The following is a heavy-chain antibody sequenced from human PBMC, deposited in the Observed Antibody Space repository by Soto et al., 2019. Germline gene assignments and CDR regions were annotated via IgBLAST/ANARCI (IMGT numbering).Heavy chain of an antibody. D-gene: IGHD4-17*01. CDR2: IYSGGST. CDR3: ARDGPSNDYGDYVGYIDY. CDR1: GFTVSSNY. J-gene: IGHJ4*02. V-gene: IGHV3-66*01. Sequence: GGSLRLSCAASGFTVSSNYMSWVRQAPGKGLEWVSVIYSGGSTYYADSVKGRFTISRDNSKNTLYLQMNSLRAEDTAVYYCARDGPSNDYGDYVGYIDYWGQGTLVTVSS.